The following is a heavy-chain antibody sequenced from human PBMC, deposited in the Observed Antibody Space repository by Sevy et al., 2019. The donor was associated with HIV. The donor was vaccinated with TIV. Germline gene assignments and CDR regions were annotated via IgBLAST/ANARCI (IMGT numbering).Heavy chain of an antibody. CDR1: GFTFSSYA. CDR2: ISYDGSNK. V-gene: IGHV3-30-3*01. CDR3: ARVSLAYCGGDCYSGAFDI. D-gene: IGHD2-21*02. J-gene: IGHJ3*02. Sequence: GGSLRLSCAASGFTFSSYAMHWVRQAPGKGLEWVAVISYDGSNKYYADSVKGRFTISRDNSKNTLYLQMNSLRAEDTAVYYCARVSLAYCGGDCYSGAFDIWVQGTMVTVSS.